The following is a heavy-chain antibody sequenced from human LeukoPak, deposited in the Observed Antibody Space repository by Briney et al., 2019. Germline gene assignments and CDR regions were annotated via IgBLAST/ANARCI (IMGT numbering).Heavy chain of an antibody. Sequence: PGRSLRLSCAASGFTFSSYAMHWVRQAPGKGLEWVAVISYDGSNKYYADSVKGRFTISRDNSKNTLYLQMNSLRAEDTAVYYCARDGGFQDNVVVVATAPPDYWGQGTLVTVSS. CDR1: GFTFSSYA. J-gene: IGHJ4*02. V-gene: IGHV3-30*04. CDR3: ARDGGFQDNVVVVATAPPDY. D-gene: IGHD2-15*01. CDR2: ISYDGSNK.